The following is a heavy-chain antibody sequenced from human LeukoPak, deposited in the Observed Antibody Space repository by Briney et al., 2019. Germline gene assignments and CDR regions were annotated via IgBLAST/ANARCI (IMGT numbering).Heavy chain of an antibody. CDR3: AKTWFGEFIFDY. CDR2: ISYDGSNK. V-gene: IGHV3-30*04. CDR1: GFTFSSYA. Sequence: GGSLRLSCAASGFTFSSYAMHWVRQAPGKGLEWVAVISYDGSNKYYADSVKGRFTISRDNSKNTLYLQMNSLRAEDTAVYYCAKTWFGEFIFDYWGQGTLVTVSS. D-gene: IGHD3-10*01. J-gene: IGHJ4*02.